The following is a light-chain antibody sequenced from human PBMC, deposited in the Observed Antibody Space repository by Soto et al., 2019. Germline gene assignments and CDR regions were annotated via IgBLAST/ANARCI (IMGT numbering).Light chain of an antibody. CDR3: CSYAGSYNLGV. Sequence: QSALTQPRSVSGSLGQSVTISCTGTSSDVGGYDFVSWYQQYPGKAPKLIIYDVSKRPSGVPDRFSGSKSGNSASLTISGLLSEDEADYYCCSYAGSYNLGVFGGGTQLTVL. CDR2: DVS. CDR1: SSDVGGYDF. V-gene: IGLV2-11*01. J-gene: IGLJ2*01.